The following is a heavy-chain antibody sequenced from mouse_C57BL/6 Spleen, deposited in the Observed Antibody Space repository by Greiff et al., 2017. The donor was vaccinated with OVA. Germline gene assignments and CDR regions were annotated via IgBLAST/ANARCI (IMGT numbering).Heavy chain of an antibody. CDR2: IDPETGGT. V-gene: IGHV1-15*01. CDR1: GYTFTDYE. J-gene: IGHJ1*03. D-gene: IGHD1-1*01. CDR3: TGVYYGSSPHWYFDV. Sequence: VQLQQSGAELVRPGASVTLSCKASGYTFTDYEMHWVKQTPVHGLEWIGAIDPETGGTAYNQKFKGKAILTADKSSSTAYMELRSLTSEDSAVYYCTGVYYGSSPHWYFDVWGTGTTVTVSS.